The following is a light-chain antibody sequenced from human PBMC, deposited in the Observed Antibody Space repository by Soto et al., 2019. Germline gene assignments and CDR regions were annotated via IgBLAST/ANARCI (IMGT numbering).Light chain of an antibody. CDR3: QQLNGYLELT. Sequence: DSPLTQSPSFLPASVGDRVTITCRVSQGISTSLAWYQQKLGKAPKLLIYDASTLQSGVPSRFSGSRSGTEFTLTISSLQPEDFATYYCQQLNGYLELTFGGGTKVDIK. V-gene: IGKV1-9*01. J-gene: IGKJ4*01. CDR1: QGISTS. CDR2: DAS.